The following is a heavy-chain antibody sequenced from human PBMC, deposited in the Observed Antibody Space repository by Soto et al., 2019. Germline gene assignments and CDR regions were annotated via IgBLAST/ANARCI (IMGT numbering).Heavy chain of an antibody. V-gene: IGHV3-11*01. D-gene: IGHD5-18*01. CDR1: GFTFSDYY. CDR3: ARDVTPRGYSYDGSFDY. CDR2: IDGSGTTI. Sequence: QVQLVESGGGLVKPGGSLRLSCAASGFTFSDYYMTWIRQAPGKGLEWVAFIDGSGTTIYDADSVKGRFTISRDNAKNSLYLQMNGLRAADTAVYYCARDVTPRGYSYDGSFDYWGQGSLVTVSS. J-gene: IGHJ4*02.